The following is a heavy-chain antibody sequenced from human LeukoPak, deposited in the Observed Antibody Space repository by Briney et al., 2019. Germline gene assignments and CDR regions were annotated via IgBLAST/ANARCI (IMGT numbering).Heavy chain of an antibody. D-gene: IGHD4-17*01. CDR2: ISGSGVDT. CDR3: AKDWRGIHSTVTTNWFDP. Sequence: PGGSLRLSCAASGFIFSSYAMTWVRQAPGKGLEWVSGISGSGVDTYYADSVKGRFTISRDNSKNTVYLQMNSLRAEDTAVYYCAKDWRGIHSTVTTNWFDPWGQGTLVTVSS. V-gene: IGHV3-23*01. J-gene: IGHJ5*02. CDR1: GFIFSSYA.